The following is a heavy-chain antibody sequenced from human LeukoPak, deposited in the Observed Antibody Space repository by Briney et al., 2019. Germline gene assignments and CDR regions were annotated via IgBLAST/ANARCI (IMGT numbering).Heavy chain of an antibody. Sequence: TSETLSLTCTVSGGSISSSSYYWGWIRPPPGKGLAWIGSIYYSGSTYYNPSLKSRVTISVDTSKNQFSLKLSSVTAADTAVYYCARWVLRRDYFDYWGQGTLVTVSS. CDR1: GGSISSSSYY. D-gene: IGHD5/OR15-5a*01. J-gene: IGHJ4*02. V-gene: IGHV4-39*01. CDR3: ARWVLRRDYFDY. CDR2: IYYSGST.